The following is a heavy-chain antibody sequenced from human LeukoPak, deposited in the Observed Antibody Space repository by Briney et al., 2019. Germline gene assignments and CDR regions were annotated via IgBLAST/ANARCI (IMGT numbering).Heavy chain of an antibody. J-gene: IGHJ4*02. CDR2: ISGYNGNT. Sequence: ASVNVSCKASGYSFTSYGISWVRQAPGQGLEWMGWISGYNGNTNYAQKLQDRVIMTTDTSTSTAYMDLRSLISDDTAVYYCVRGGSSGWSPDYWGQGTLVTVSS. D-gene: IGHD6-19*01. CDR1: GYSFTSYG. V-gene: IGHV1-18*01. CDR3: VRGGSSGWSPDY.